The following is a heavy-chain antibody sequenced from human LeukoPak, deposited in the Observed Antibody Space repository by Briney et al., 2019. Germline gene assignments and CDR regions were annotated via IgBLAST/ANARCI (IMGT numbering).Heavy chain of an antibody. CDR1: GGSISSGDSY. D-gene: IGHD4-17*01. CDR2: IYYSGST. CDR3: ARDSAAYGAFDY. J-gene: IGHJ4*02. V-gene: IGHV4-30-4*01. Sequence: SSETLSLTCTVSGGSISSGDSYWSWIRQPPGKGLEWIGYIYYSGSTYYNPSLKSRVTISVDTSKNQFSLKLSSVTAADTAVYYCARDSAAYGAFDYWGQGTLVTVSS.